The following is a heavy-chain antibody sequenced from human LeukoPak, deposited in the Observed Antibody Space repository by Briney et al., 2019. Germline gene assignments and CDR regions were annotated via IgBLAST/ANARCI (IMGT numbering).Heavy chain of an antibody. CDR2: IFYTGNT. CDR3: AIPGAALELDSGSFPNN. D-gene: IGHD3-10*01. J-gene: IGHJ4*02. Sequence: SETLSLTCSVSGVYFSSSGCYWGWIRQPPGKGLEWIGSIFYTGNTYYNPSLKSRINISADTSKNQFSLELRFVTAAYTAVYYCAIPGAALELDSGSFPNNWGQGTLVTVSS. V-gene: IGHV4-39*01. CDR1: GVYFSSSGCY.